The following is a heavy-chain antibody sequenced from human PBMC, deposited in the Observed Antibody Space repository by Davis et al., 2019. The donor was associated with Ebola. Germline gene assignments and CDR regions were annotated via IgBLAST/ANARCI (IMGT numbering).Heavy chain of an antibody. CDR1: VITFSSYA. J-gene: IGHJ5*02. CDR2: ISGSGGST. D-gene: IGHD3-22*01. CDR3: ARDRDYYDRSAYHPRGWFDL. V-gene: IGHV3-23*01. Sequence: GESLKISCTDSVITFSSYAMTWVRQAPGKGLEWVSAISGSGGSTYYADSVKGRFTISRDNSKKTLYLQMNSLSAEDTAVYYCARDRDYYDRSAYHPRGWFDLWGQGTLVIVSS.